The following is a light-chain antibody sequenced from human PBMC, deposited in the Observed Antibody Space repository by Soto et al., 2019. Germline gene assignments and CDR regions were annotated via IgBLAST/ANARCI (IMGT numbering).Light chain of an antibody. CDR2: AAS. CDR3: QQLHSTSSYT. CDR1: QNIRNY. J-gene: IGKJ2*01. V-gene: IGKV1-39*01. Sequence: DIQMTQSPSSLSASVGDRVTITCRAGQNIRNYLNWYQQRPGKTPNLLVYAASNLRSGVPSRFSGSGSGTDFTLTISSLQPEDFATYYWQQLHSTSSYTFGHGTRVDIK.